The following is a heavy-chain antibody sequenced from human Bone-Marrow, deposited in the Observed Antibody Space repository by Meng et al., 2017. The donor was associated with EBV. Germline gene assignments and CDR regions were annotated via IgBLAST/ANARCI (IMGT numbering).Heavy chain of an antibody. CDR2: MNPNSDNT. CDR1: GTPFSSYD. V-gene: IGHV1-8*01. Sequence: QLVQSGAGVKRPGASVKVSCKASGTPFSSYDINWVRQATGQGREWMGWMNPNSDNTGYAQKFQGRVTMTRNTSISTAYMELSSLRSEDTAIYYCAKLQSWDNRGAFDSWGQGTLVTVSS. D-gene: IGHD4-11*01. CDR3: AKLQSWDNRGAFDS. J-gene: IGHJ4*02.